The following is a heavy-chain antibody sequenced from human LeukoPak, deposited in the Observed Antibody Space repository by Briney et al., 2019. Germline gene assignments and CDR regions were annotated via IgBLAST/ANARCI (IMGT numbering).Heavy chain of an antibody. D-gene: IGHD2-2*01. Sequence: GGSLRLSCVASGFSFSSYSMNWVRQAPGKGLEWVSSISSTSTYIYYTDSVKGRFTISRDNAKNSLYLQMDSLRAEDTAVYYCARDPSAVPTAVNWFDPWGQGTLVTVSS. CDR1: GFSFSSYS. CDR2: ISSTSTYI. CDR3: ARDPSAVPTAVNWFDP. V-gene: IGHV3-21*06. J-gene: IGHJ5*02.